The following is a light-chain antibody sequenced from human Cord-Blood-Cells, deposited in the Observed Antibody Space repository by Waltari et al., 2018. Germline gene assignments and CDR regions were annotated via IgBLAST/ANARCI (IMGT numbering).Light chain of an antibody. J-gene: IGLJ1*01. V-gene: IGLV2-14*01. CDR3: SSYTSSSTLYV. CDR2: EVS. Sequence: QSALTQPAPVSGSPGQSITISCTGTSSDVGGYNHDSWYQQHPGKAPKLMIYEVSNRPSGVSNRFSGSKSSNTASLTISGLQAEDEADYYCSSYTSSSTLYVFGTGTKVTVL. CDR1: SSDVGGYNH.